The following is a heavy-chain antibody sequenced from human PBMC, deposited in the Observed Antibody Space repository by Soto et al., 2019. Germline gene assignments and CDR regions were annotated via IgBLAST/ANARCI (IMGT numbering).Heavy chain of an antibody. D-gene: IGHD6-6*01. CDR2: SSIDGVNK. Sequence: QVQLLESGGGVVQPGGSLRLSCAVSGFNFSGYGMNWVRQAPGKGLEWVAFSSIDGVNKYNAESVKGRFTISRDNSKNTLYLQMNSLREGDTGVYYCARARRSSSWTTNAWGPGTLVTVSS. V-gene: IGHV3-30*05. CDR3: ARARRSSSWTTNA. J-gene: IGHJ5*02. CDR1: GFNFSGYG.